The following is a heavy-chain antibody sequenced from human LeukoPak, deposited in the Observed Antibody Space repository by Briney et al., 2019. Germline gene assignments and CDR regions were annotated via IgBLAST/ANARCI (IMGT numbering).Heavy chain of an antibody. CDR1: RYNFTIHW. CDR2: IFPGESAA. Sequence: GESLKLSCKGSRYNFTIHWIAWVRQMPGKGLEWMGLIFPGESAARHSTSVQGQVTISVDKSVTTGYLQWSTLKAWDTTMYYCATVAGSGLTTSSDYFDYWGQGTQVTVSS. V-gene: IGHV5-51*01. CDR3: ATVAGSGLTTSSDYFDY. D-gene: IGHD6-19*01. J-gene: IGHJ4*02.